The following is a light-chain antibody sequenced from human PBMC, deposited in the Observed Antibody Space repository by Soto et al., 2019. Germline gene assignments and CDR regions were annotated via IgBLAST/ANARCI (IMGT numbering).Light chain of an antibody. CDR2: GAS. J-gene: IGKJ4*01. Sequence: EIVLTQSPATLSLSPGERVTLSCRASQSVSDNLAWYQQKPGQAPRLLIYGASIRATDIPARFSGSGPGTDFSLTISSLKSEDFEVYYCQQYNDWPLTFGGGTKVDI. V-gene: IGKV3D-15*01. CDR1: QSVSDN. CDR3: QQYNDWPLT.